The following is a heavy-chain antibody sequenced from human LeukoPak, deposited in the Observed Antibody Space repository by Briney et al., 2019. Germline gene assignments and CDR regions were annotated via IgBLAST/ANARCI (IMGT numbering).Heavy chain of an antibody. CDR3: ASLGRTIFGVVTDPLRRWFDP. CDR1: GFTFNKYA. J-gene: IGHJ5*02. Sequence: GGSLRLSCGASGFTFNKYAIHWVRQAPGKGLEWVAVISYDGSNKYYADSVKGRFTISRDNSKNTLYLQMNSLRAEDTAVYYCASLGRTIFGVVTDPLRRWFDPWGQGTLVTVSS. D-gene: IGHD3-3*01. CDR2: ISYDGSNK. V-gene: IGHV3-30-3*01.